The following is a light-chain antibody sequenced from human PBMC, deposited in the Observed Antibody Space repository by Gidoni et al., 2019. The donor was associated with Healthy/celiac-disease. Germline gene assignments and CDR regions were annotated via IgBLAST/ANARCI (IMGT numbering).Light chain of an antibody. CDR3: QAWDSSTVV. J-gene: IGLJ2*01. V-gene: IGLV3-1*01. Sequence: SYELTQPPSVSVSPGQTASITCSGDKLGDKYACWYPQKPGQSPVLVIYHDSKRPSGIPARFSGSNSGNTATLTISGTQAMDEADYYCQAWDSSTVVFGGGTKLTVL. CDR2: HDS. CDR1: KLGDKY.